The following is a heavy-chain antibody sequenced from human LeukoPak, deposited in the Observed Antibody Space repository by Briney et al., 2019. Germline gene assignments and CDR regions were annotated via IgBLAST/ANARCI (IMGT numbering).Heavy chain of an antibody. CDR3: ASDVVRLGDYYYYMDV. Sequence: SVKVSCKASGGTFSSYAISWVRQAPGQGLEWMGGIIPIFGTANYAQKFQGRVTITADESTSTAYMELSSLRSEDTAVYYCASDVVRLGDYYYYMDVWGKGTRSPSP. V-gene: IGHV1-69*13. CDR2: IIPIFGTA. D-gene: IGHD5-12*01. J-gene: IGHJ6*03. CDR1: GGTFSSYA.